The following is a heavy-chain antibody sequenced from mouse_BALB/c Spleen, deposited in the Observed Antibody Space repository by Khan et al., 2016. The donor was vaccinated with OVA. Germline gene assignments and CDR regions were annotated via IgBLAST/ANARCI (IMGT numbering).Heavy chain of an antibody. CDR2: ISPGSGAT. V-gene: IGHV1-77*01. CDR3: ARSNYFGYTFAY. D-gene: IGHD1-2*01. CDR1: GYTFTDYY. J-gene: IGHJ3*01. Sequence: VQLQESGAELARPGASVKLSCKASGYTFTDYYINWVKLRTGQGLEWIGEISPGSGATYYNERFKGKATLTADKSSSTAYMQLSSLTSEASAVYFCARSNYFGYTFAYWGQGTLVTVSA.